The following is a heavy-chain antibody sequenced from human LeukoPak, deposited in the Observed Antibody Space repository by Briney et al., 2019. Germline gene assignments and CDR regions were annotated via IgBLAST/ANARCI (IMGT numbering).Heavy chain of an antibody. CDR1: GFTFSRHG. V-gene: IGHV3-30*03. CDR3: TRDRAWNYFDY. J-gene: IGHJ4*02. Sequence: GGSLRLSCAPSGFTFSRHGMHWVRQAPGKGLEWVAIISNDGSRKYYAHSVEGRFTISRDNSKNTLYLQMDSLRAEDTAVYYCTRDRAWNYFDYWGQGTLVTVSS. CDR2: ISNDGSRK. D-gene: IGHD3-3*01.